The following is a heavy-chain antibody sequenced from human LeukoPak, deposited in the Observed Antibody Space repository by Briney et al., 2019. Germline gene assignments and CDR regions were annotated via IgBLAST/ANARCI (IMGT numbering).Heavy chain of an antibody. V-gene: IGHV3-53*01. Sequence: GGSLRLSCAASGFTVSSNYMSWVRQAPGKGLEWVSVIYSGGSTYYADSVKGRFTISRDNSKNTRYLQMNSLRAEDTAVYYCARMYYYGSADYWGQGTLVTVSS. CDR2: IYSGGST. CDR1: GFTVSSNY. CDR3: ARMYYYGSADY. D-gene: IGHD3-10*01. J-gene: IGHJ4*02.